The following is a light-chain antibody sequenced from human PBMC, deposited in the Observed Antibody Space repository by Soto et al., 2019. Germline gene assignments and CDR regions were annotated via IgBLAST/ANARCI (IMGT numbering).Light chain of an antibody. V-gene: IGKV4-1*01. CDR2: WAS. J-gene: IGKJ2*01. CDR3: QQYESNPPT. Sequence: DIVMTQSPDSLAVSLSERDTINCKSSQSVLYSSNNKNYLAWYQQRPGQPPKLLIYWASTRESGVPDRFSGSGSGTDFTLAITSLQAEDVAVYYCQQYESNPPTFGQGTKLEIK. CDR1: QSVLYSSNNKNY.